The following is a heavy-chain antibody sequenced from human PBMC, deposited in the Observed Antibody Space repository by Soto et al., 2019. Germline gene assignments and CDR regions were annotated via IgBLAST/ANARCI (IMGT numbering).Heavy chain of an antibody. CDR2: INPNSGGT. CDR3: ARANPVGYCSSTSCSLKYYYYGMDV. D-gene: IGHD2-2*01. Sequence: ASVKVSCKASGYTFTGYYMHWVRQAPGQGLEWMGWINPNSGGTNYAQKFQGRVTMTRDTSISTAYMELSRLRSDDTAVYYCARANPVGYCSSTSCSLKYYYYGMDVWRQGTTVTVSS. J-gene: IGHJ6*02. V-gene: IGHV1-2*02. CDR1: GYTFTGYY.